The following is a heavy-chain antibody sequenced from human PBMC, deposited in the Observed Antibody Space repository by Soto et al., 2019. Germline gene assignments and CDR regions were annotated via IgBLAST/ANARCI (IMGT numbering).Heavy chain of an antibody. Sequence: PSETLSLTCTVSGGSISSGDYYWSWIRQPPGKGLEWIGYIYYSGSTYYNPSLKSRVTISVDTSKNQFSLKLSSVTAADTAVYYCARILAHYYYYYGMDVWGQGTTVTVSS. CDR3: ARILAHYYYYYGMDV. J-gene: IGHJ6*02. CDR2: IYYSGST. V-gene: IGHV4-30-4*01. CDR1: GGSISSGDYY. D-gene: IGHD1-26*01.